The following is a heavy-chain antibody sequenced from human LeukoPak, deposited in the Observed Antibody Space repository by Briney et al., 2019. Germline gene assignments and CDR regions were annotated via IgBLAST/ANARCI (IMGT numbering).Heavy chain of an antibody. J-gene: IGHJ3*02. V-gene: IGHV1-69*06. CDR3: ATGSPIGVTMIVVVKALDAFDI. CDR1: GGTFSSYA. Sequence: SVKVSCKASGGTFSSYAISWVRQAPGQGLEWMGRIIPIFGTANYAQKFQGRVTMTEDTSTDTAYMELSSLRSEDTAVYYCATGSPIGVTMIVVVKALDAFDIWGQGTMVTVSS. D-gene: IGHD3-22*01. CDR2: IIPIFGTA.